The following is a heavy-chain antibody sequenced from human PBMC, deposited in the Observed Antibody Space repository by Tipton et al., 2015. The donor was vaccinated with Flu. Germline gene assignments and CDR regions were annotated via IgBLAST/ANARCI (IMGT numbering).Heavy chain of an antibody. CDR1: GDSISSSSYY. J-gene: IGHJ4*02. D-gene: IGHD6-19*01. Sequence: LRLSCTVSGDSISSSSYYWGWIRQPPGKGLEWIASTSYSGSTDYNPSLMSRVTISVDTSKNQFSLEVNSVTAADTAVYYCARHQVAGSGAGRWGQGTLVIVSS. V-gene: IGHV4-39*01. CDR3: ARHQVAGSGAGR. CDR2: TSYSGST.